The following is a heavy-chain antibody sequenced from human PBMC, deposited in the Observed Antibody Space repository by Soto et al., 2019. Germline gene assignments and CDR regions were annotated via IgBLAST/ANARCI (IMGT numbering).Heavy chain of an antibody. V-gene: IGHV1-3*01. CDR2: TNAGNGNT. J-gene: IGHJ6*02. D-gene: IGHD6-6*01. CDR3: AGTSSSSYYYYGMDV. Sequence: GASVKVSCKASGYTFTSYAMHWVRQAPGQRLEWMGWTNAGNGNTKYSQKFQGRVTITRDTSASTAYMELSSLRSEGTAVYYCAGTSSSSYYYYGMDVWGQGTTVTVSS. CDR1: GYTFTSYA.